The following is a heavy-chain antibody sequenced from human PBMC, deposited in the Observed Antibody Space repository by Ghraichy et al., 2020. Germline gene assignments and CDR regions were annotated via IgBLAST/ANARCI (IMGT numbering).Heavy chain of an antibody. CDR3: ARMGPIFGVVIMDY. V-gene: IGHV4-31*03. Sequence: SETLSLTCTVSGGSISSGGYYWSWIRQHPGKGLEWIGYINYSGSTYYNPSLKSRVTISEDTPKNQFSLKLRSVTAADTAVYYCARMGPIFGVVIMDYWGQGTLVTVSS. CDR1: GGSISSGGYY. D-gene: IGHD3-3*01. J-gene: IGHJ4*02. CDR2: INYSGST.